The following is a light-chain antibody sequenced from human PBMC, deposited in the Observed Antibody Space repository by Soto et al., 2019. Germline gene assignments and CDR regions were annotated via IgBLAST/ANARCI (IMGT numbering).Light chain of an antibody. J-gene: IGKJ2*01. CDR1: QSVLYSSNNKNY. Sequence: DIVMTQSPDSLAVSLGEXATINCKSSQSVLYSSNNKNYLAWYQQKPGQPPKLLIYWASTRESGVPDRFSGSGSGTDFTLTISSLQAEDVAVYYCQQYYSTPYTFGQGTKVDIK. CDR3: QQYYSTPYT. CDR2: WAS. V-gene: IGKV4-1*01.